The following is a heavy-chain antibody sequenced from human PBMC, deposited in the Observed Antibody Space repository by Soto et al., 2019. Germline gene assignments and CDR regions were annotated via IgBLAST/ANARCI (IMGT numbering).Heavy chain of an antibody. CDR3: ARVIRAMASTYCFDD. Sequence: SETLSLTCTVSGGSISSYYWSWIRQPPGKGLEWIGYIYYSGSTNYNPSLKSRVTISVDTSKNQFSLKLSSVTAADTAVYYCARVIRAMASTYCFDDWGQGTLVTVSS. D-gene: IGHD5-18*01. CDR1: GGSISSYY. V-gene: IGHV4-59*01. J-gene: IGHJ4*02. CDR2: IYYSGST.